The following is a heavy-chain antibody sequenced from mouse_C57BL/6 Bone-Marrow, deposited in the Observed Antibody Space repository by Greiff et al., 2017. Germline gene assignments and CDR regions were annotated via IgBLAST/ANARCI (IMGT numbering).Heavy chain of an antibody. CDR3: ARSRRRGYYFDY. D-gene: IGHD2-12*01. CDR1: GYTFTSYW. Sequence: QVQLQQPGTELVKPGASVKLSCKASGYTFTSYWMHWVKQRPGQGLEWIGNINPSNGGTNYNEKFKSKATLTVDKSSSTAYMQLSSLTSEDSAVYDCARSRRRGYYFDYWGQGTTLTVSS. CDR2: INPSNGGT. J-gene: IGHJ2*01. V-gene: IGHV1-53*01.